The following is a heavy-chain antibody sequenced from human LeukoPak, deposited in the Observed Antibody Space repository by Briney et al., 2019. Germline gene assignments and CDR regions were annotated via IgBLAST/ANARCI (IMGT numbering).Heavy chain of an antibody. J-gene: IGHJ2*01. V-gene: IGHV3-23*01. CDR3: AKAYSGYDADWYFDL. CDR1: GFTFSSYA. CDR2: ISASGDST. D-gene: IGHD5-12*01. Sequence: GGSLRLSCAASGFTFSSYAMSWVRQAPGKGLEWVSAISASGDSTYYADSVKGRFTISRDNSKNTLYLQMNSLRAEDTAVYYCAKAYSGYDADWYFDLWGRGTLVTVSS.